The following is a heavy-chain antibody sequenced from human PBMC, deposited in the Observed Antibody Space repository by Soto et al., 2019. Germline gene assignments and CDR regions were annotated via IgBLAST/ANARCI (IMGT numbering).Heavy chain of an antibody. V-gene: IGHV4-61*01. CDR3: ARDYQALQH. CDR2: IYYSGST. Sequence: PSETLSLTCTVSGGSVSSVSYYWSWIRQPPGKGLEWIGYIYYSGSTNYNPSLKSRVTISVDTSKNQFSLKLSSVTAADTAVYYCARDYQALQHWGQGTLVTVSS. D-gene: IGHD2-2*01. J-gene: IGHJ1*01. CDR1: GGSVSSVSYY.